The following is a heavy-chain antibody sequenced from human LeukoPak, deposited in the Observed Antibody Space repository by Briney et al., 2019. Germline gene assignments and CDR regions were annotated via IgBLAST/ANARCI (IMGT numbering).Heavy chain of an antibody. J-gene: IGHJ3*02. V-gene: IGHV6-1*01. CDR3: ARDWGTLTDGFDI. CDR2: TYCRSKWYN. Sequence: SQTLSLTCAISGDSVSTNIGAWNWIRQSPSRGLEWLGRTYCRSKWYNDYAISVRSRITINPDTSKNQFSLQLNSVTPEDTAVYYCARDWGTLTDGFDIWGQGTMVIVSS. CDR1: GDSVSTNIGA. D-gene: IGHD3-16*01.